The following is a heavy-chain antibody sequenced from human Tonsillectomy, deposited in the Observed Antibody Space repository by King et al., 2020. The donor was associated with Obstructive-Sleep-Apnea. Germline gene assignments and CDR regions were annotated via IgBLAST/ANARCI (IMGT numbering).Heavy chain of an antibody. Sequence: QVQLVESGAEVKKPGASVKVSCKASGYTFTSYYMHWVRQAPGQGLEWMGIINPSGGSTTYAQKFQGRVTVTRDTSTSTVYMELSSLRSEDTAMYYCARQYYDILTGYFGGNPDYWGQGTLVTVSS. CDR3: ARQYYDILTGYFGGNPDY. V-gene: IGHV1-46*01. J-gene: IGHJ4*01. CDR2: INPSGGST. D-gene: IGHD3-9*01. CDR1: GYTFTSYY.